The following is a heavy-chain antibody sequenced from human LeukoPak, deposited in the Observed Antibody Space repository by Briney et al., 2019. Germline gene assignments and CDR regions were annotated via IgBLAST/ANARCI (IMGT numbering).Heavy chain of an antibody. J-gene: IGHJ4*02. CDR3: ARQIGDGAGSYYKTPFDY. CDR2: IYPADFNT. D-gene: IGHD3-10*01. CDR1: GNSFTNYW. Sequence: GESLNISCQGFGNSFTNYWIAWVRQMPGKGLEWMRIIYPADFNTRYSPSFQGQVTISADKSISTAYLQWSSLKASDTAMYYCARQIGDGAGSYYKTPFDYWGQGTLVTVSS. V-gene: IGHV5-51*01.